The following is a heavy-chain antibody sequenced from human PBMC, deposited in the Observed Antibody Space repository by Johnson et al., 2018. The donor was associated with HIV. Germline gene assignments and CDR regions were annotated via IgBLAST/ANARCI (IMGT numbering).Heavy chain of an antibody. CDR3: AREGIVGATDDAFDI. V-gene: IGHV3-7*01. CDR2: IKQDGSEQ. D-gene: IGHD1-26*01. J-gene: IGHJ3*02. Sequence: EVQLVESGGGVVQPGGSLRLSCAASGFTFSSYAMSWVRQAPGKGLEWVANIKQDGSEQYYVDSVKGRFTISRDNSKNTLYLQMNSLRAEDTAVYYCAREGIVGATDDAFDIWGQGTMVTVSS. CDR1: GFTFSSYA.